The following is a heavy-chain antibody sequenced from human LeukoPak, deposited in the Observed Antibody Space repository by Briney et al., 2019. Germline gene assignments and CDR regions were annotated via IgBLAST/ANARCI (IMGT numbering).Heavy chain of an antibody. J-gene: IGHJ4*02. CDR2: IYSGGTT. D-gene: IGHD2-15*01. V-gene: IGHV4-39*01. CDR1: GGSISSDSYY. CDR3: ARHSRNCSGGYCYLYY. Sequence: SGTLSLTCSVSGGSISSDSYYWGWIRQPPGKGLEWIGRIYSGGTTYYNPSLKSRVTISVDTSKNQFSLKLTSVTAADAAAYYCARHSRNCSGGYCYLYYWGQGTLVTVSA.